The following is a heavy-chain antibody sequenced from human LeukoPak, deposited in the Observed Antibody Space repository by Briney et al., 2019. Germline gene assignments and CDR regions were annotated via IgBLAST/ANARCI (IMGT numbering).Heavy chain of an antibody. V-gene: IGHV3-48*02. J-gene: IGHJ3*02. CDR1: GFTFSSYS. CDR3: ARGRRGGYDSSGYAFDI. CDR2: ISSSSSTI. D-gene: IGHD3-22*01. Sequence: PGGSLRLSCAASGFTFSSYSMNWVRQAPGKGLEWVSYISSSSSTIYYADSVKGRFTISRDNAKNSLYLQMNSLRDEDTAVYYCARGRRGGYDSSGYAFDIWGRGTMVTVSS.